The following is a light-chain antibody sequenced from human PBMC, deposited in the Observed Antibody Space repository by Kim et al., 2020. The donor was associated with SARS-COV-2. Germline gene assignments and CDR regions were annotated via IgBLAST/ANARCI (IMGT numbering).Light chain of an antibody. Sequence: EIVMTKSPATLSVSTGERAALSCRASQSISSNLAWYQQKRGQAPRLLIYAASTRATGIPARFSGSRSGTEFTLTISSLQSEDFAVYYCQQYNNWTPYTFGQGTKVEI. V-gene: IGKV3-15*01. CDR3: QQYNNWTPYT. J-gene: IGKJ2*01. CDR1: QSISSN. CDR2: AAS.